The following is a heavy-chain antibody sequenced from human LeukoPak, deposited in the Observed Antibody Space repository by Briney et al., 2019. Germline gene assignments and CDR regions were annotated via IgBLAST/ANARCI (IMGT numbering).Heavy chain of an antibody. CDR2: INWNGGST. D-gene: IGHD2-2*01. J-gene: IGHJ6*03. V-gene: IGHV3-20*04. CDR3: ARGPVRYCSSTSCSPNYYYYYMDV. CDR1: GFTFDDYG. Sequence: GSLRLSCAASGFTFDDYGMSWVRPAPGKGLEWVSGINWNGGSTGYADSVKGRFTISRDNAKNSLYLQMNSLRAEDTALYYCARGPVRYCSSTSCSPNYYYYYMDVWGKGTTVTVSS.